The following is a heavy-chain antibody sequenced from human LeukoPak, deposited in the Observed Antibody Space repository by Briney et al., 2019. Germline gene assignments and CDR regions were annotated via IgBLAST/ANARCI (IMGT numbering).Heavy chain of an antibody. J-gene: IGHJ4*02. CDR3: ARGGAGWSMASSFDY. CDR2: ISSSSSTR. Sequence: QAGGSLRLSCAASGFTFSSYSMNWVRQAPGKGLEWVSHISSSSSTRYYADSVKGRFTLSRDNAKNSLYLQMNSLRAGDTAVYYCARGGAGWSMASSFDYWGQGTLVTVSS. V-gene: IGHV3-48*01. D-gene: IGHD6-19*01. CDR1: GFTFSSYS.